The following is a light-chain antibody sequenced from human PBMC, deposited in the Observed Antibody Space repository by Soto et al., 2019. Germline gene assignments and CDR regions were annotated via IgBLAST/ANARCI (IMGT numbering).Light chain of an antibody. CDR3: QSYNDWPFV. J-gene: IGKJ2*01. CDR2: GVS. V-gene: IGKV3-15*01. CDR1: ESLFGF. Sequence: EIVMTQSPATLSASPGESVSLSCRASESLFGFLAWYQQKPGQAPRLLIYGVSTKATGVPARFSGSGSAADFTLTISRVQSDDSAVYYCQSYNDWPFVFGQATKLEI.